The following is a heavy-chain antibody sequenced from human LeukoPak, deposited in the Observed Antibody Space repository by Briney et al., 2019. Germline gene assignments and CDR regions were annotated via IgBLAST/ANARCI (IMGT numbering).Heavy chain of an antibody. CDR3: VKDISPVTSSPRFDY. J-gene: IGHJ4*02. CDR2: VNWDGGTT. V-gene: IGHV3-43D*03. D-gene: IGHD2-2*01. Sequence: GGSLRLSCAASGFTFDDYAMHWVRHAPGKGLEWVSLVNWDGGTTYYADSVKGRFAISRDNNKNSLYLQMNSLRLEDTALYYCVKDISPVTSSPRFDYWGQGTLVTVSS. CDR1: GFTFDDYA.